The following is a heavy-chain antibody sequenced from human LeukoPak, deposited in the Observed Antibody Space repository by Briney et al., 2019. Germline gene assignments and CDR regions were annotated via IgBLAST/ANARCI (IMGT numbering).Heavy chain of an antibody. J-gene: IGHJ4*02. CDR3: TAFEWYYDFWSGYPYFDY. CDR1: GFTFSNAW. V-gene: IGHV3-15*07. D-gene: IGHD3-3*01. Sequence: PGGSLRLSCAASGFTFSNAWMNWVRQAPGKGLEWVGRIKSKTDGGTTDYAAPVKGRFTISRDDSKNTLYLQMNSLKTEDTAVYYCTAFEWYYDFWSGYPYFDYWGQGTLVTVSS. CDR2: IKSKTDGGTT.